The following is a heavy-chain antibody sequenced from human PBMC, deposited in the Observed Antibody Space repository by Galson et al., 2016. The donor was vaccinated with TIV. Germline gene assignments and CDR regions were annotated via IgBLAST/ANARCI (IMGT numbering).Heavy chain of an antibody. CDR2: ITEDGSEK. Sequence: SLRLSCAASGFPFSKYWMTWVRQAPGKGLEWVASITEDGSEKKYLASVKGRFIFSRDNAWGDSVYLQMNSLRVEDTAVYFCTRLAGHSVFDNWGQGALVTVSS. V-gene: IGHV3-7*01. CDR1: GFPFSKYW. CDR3: TRLAGHSVFDN. J-gene: IGHJ4*02.